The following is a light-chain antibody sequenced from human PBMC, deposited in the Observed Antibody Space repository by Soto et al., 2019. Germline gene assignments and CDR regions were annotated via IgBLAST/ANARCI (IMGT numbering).Light chain of an antibody. V-gene: IGKV1-39*01. J-gene: IGKJ1*01. Sequence: DIQMTQSPSSLSASVGDRVTITCRASHSISSYLNWYQHKPGKAHKLLIYAASILQSGVPSSFSGSGSGTDFTLTISSLQPEDFATYYCQQSYSTLWTFGQGTKVQIK. CDR1: HSISSY. CDR3: QQSYSTLWT. CDR2: AAS.